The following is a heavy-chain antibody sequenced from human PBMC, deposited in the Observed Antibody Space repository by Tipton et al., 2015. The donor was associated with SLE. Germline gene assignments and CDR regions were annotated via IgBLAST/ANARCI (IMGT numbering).Heavy chain of an antibody. CDR2: IYYSGRT. D-gene: IGHD6-19*01. CDR3: ARDRIAVSLRGACDN. V-gene: IGHV4-31*03. J-gene: IGHJ3*02. Sequence: TLSLTCTVSGGSISSGGYYWFWITQHPGKGLEWIVYIYYSGRTYYNLSLKSRVTISVDTSKNQFSLKLSSVTAADTAVYYCARDRIAVSLRGACDNWGLGTMDTTSS. CDR1: GGSISSGGYY.